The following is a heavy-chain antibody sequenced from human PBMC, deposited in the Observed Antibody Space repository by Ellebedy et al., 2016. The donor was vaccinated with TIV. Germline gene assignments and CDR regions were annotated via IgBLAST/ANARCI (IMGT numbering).Heavy chain of an antibody. Sequence: AASVKVSCKASGYTFIDYYMHWVRQAPGQGLEWMGWINPNSGGTSYAQKFQGWVTMTRDTSISTAYMELSRLRSDDTAVYYCARDGAVTKVFDYWGQGTLVTVSS. D-gene: IGHD4-17*01. CDR3: ARDGAVTKVFDY. J-gene: IGHJ4*02. CDR1: GYTFIDYY. V-gene: IGHV1-2*04. CDR2: INPNSGGT.